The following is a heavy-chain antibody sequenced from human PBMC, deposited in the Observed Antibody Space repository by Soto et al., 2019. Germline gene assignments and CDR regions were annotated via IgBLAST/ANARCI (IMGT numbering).Heavy chain of an antibody. Sequence: VQLVESGGGLVQPGGSLRLSCAASGFTFSDYYMDWVRQAPGKGLEWVGRTRNKANSYTTEYAASVKGRFTISRDDSKNSLYLQMNSLKTEDTAVYYCARGRNSFDFWGQGTLVTVSS. V-gene: IGHV3-72*01. CDR1: GFTFSDYY. CDR3: ARGRNSFDF. J-gene: IGHJ4*02. CDR2: TRNKANSYTT.